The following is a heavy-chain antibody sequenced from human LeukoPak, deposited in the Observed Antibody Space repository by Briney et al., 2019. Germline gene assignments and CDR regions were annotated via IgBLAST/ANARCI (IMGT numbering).Heavy chain of an antibody. CDR1: GGYISSYY. CDR2: IYYSGST. CDR3: ARASGYRANFDY. V-gene: IGHV4-59*01. J-gene: IGHJ4*02. D-gene: IGHD3-3*01. Sequence: SETLSLTCTVSGGYISSYYWSWIRQPPGKGLEWSGYIYYSGSTNYNPSLKSRVTISLDTSKNQFPLKLSSVTTADTAVYYCARASGYRANFDYWGQGTLVTVSS.